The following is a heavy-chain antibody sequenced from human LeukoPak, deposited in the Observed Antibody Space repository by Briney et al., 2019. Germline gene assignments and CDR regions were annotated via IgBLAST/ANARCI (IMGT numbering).Heavy chain of an antibody. J-gene: IGHJ4*02. CDR2: IIPILGIA. CDR3: ARGPCSSTSCPTGYFDY. V-gene: IGHV1-69*04. Sequence: SAKVSCKASGGTFSSYAISWVRQAPGQGLEWMGRIIPILGIANYAQKFQGRVTITADKSTSTAYMELSSLRSEDTAVYYCARGPCSSTSCPTGYFDYWGQGTLVTVSS. CDR1: GGTFSSYA. D-gene: IGHD2-2*01.